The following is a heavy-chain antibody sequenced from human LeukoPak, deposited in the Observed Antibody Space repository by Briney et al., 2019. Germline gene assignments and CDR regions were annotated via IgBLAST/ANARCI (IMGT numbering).Heavy chain of an antibody. CDR1: GFTFDDYA. CDR3: AKVGYDSSGYYFDY. J-gene: IGHJ4*02. D-gene: IGHD3-22*01. V-gene: IGHV3-9*01. Sequence: PGGSLRLSCAASGFTFDDYAMHWVRQAPGKGLEWVSGISWNSGSIGYADSVKGRFTISRDNAKNSLYLQMNSLRAEDTALYYCAKVGYDSSGYYFDYWGQGTLVTVSP. CDR2: ISWNSGSI.